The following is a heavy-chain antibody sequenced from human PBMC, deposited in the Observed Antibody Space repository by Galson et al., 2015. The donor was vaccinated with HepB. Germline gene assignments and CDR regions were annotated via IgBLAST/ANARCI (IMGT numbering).Heavy chain of an antibody. CDR2: TDWEDDK. Sequence: PALVKPTQTLTLTCTFSGFPLSTGGMCVSWIRQPPGKALEWLALTDWEDDKYYSTFLKTRLTISKDTSKNQVVLTMTNMDPADTATYYCARLDYDSSGYYVDYWGQGTLVTVSS. CDR3: ARLDYDSSGYYVDY. CDR1: GFPLSTGGMC. J-gene: IGHJ4*02. V-gene: IGHV2-70*01. D-gene: IGHD3-22*01.